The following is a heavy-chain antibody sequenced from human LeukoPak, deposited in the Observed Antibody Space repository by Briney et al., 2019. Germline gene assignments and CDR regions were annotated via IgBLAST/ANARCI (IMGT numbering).Heavy chain of an antibody. CDR2: ISGSGGST. Sequence: GGSLRLSCAASGFTFSSYWMSWVRQAPGKGLEWVSAISGSGGSTYYADSVKGRFTISRDNSKNTLYLQMNSLRAEDTAVYYCAMEGSREENYFDYWGQGTLVTVSS. CDR3: AMEGSREENYFDY. D-gene: IGHD1-1*01. J-gene: IGHJ4*02. V-gene: IGHV3-23*01. CDR1: GFTFSSYW.